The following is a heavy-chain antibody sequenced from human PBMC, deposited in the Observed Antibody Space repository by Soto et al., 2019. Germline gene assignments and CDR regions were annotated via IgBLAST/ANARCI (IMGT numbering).Heavy chain of an antibody. V-gene: IGHV3-48*03. D-gene: IGHD2-21*02. Sequence: LRLSCVASGFTVSSDEMNWGRQAPGKGLAWVSYISSSGSVIKYGDSVKGRFTISRDNAKNSLYLQMNSLRAEDTALYYCTRSGNNFYSCGMDVWGQGPTVTGSS. CDR2: ISSSGSVI. CDR3: TRSGNNFYSCGMDV. J-gene: IGHJ6*02. CDR1: GFTVSSDE.